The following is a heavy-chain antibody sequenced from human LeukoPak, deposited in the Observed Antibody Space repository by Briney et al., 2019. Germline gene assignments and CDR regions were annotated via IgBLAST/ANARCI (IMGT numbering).Heavy chain of an antibody. D-gene: IGHD7-27*01. CDR2: IYYSGST. V-gene: IGHV4-59*01. CDR3: AKDGGLWVSAHWGDS. J-gene: IGHJ4*02. CDR1: GGSISSYY. Sequence: SETLSPTCTVSGGSISSYYWSWIRQPPGKGLEWIGYIYYSGSTNYNPSLKSRVTISVDTSKNQFSLKLSSVTAADTAVYYCAKDGGLWVSAHWGDSWGRGTLVTVSS.